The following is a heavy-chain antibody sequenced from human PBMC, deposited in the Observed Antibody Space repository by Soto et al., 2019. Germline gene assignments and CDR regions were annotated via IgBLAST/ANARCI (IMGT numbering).Heavy chain of an antibody. D-gene: IGHD2-8*01. V-gene: IGHV3-23*01. J-gene: IGHJ5*02. CDR2: ISGSGGST. CDR1: GFTFSSYA. CDR3: AKDIVLMVYAIVDWFDP. Sequence: EVQLLESGGGLVQPGGSLRLSCAASGFTFSSYAMSWVRQAPGQGLEWVSAISGSGGSTYYADSVKGRFTISRDNSKNTLYLQMNSLRAEDTAVYYCAKDIVLMVYAIVDWFDPWGQGTLVTVSS.